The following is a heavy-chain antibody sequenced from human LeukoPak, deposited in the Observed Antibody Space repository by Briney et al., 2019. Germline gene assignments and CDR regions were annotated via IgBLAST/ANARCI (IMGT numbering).Heavy chain of an antibody. V-gene: IGHV4-59*08. D-gene: IGHD5-18*01. CDR2: IYYSGST. J-gene: IGHJ4*02. CDR1: GGSTSSYY. CDR3: ARHGGYSYGYEFGYFDY. Sequence: TSETLSLTCTVSGGSTSSYYWSWIRQPPGKGLEWIGYIYYSGSTNYNPSLKSRVTISVDTSKNQFSLKLSSVTAADTAVYYCARHGGYSYGYEFGYFDYWGQGTLVTVSS.